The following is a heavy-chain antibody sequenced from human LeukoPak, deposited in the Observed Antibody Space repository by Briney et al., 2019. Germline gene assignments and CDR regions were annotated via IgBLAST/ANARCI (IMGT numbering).Heavy chain of an antibody. Sequence: PSETLSLTCTVSGGSISSSSYYWGWIRQPPGKGLEWIGSIYYSGSTYYNPSLKSRVTISVDTSKNQFSLKLSSVTAADTAVYYCARVAAGSLGSGFDPWGQGTLVTVSS. V-gene: IGHV4-39*07. J-gene: IGHJ5*02. CDR2: IYYSGST. CDR3: ARVAAGSLGSGFDP. CDR1: GGSISSSSYY. D-gene: IGHD6-13*01.